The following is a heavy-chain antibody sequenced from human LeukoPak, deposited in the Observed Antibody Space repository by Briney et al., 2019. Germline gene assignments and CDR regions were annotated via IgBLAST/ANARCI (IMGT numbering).Heavy chain of an antibody. CDR2: IIWNSGSI. Sequence: GGSLRLSCAASGFTFDDYAMHWVRHAPGKGLEWVSGIIWNSGSIGYADSVKGRFTISRDNAKNSLYLQMNSLRAEDTALYYCAKDMYTAMVWGGAFDIWGQGTMVTVSS. D-gene: IGHD5-18*01. CDR1: GFTFDDYA. J-gene: IGHJ3*02. V-gene: IGHV3-9*01. CDR3: AKDMYTAMVWGGAFDI.